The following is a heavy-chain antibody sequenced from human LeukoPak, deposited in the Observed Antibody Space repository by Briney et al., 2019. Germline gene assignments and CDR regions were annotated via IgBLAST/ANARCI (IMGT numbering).Heavy chain of an antibody. CDR3: ARGGAGLYYYMDV. CDR1: GGSISSHY. J-gene: IGHJ6*03. Sequence: SETLSLTCTVSGGSISSHYWSWLRQPPGKGLEWIGYIYYSGSTNYNPSLKSRVTISVDTSKNQFSLKLSSVTAADTAVYYCARGGAGLYYYMDVWGKGTTVTVSS. CDR2: IYYSGST. V-gene: IGHV4-59*11.